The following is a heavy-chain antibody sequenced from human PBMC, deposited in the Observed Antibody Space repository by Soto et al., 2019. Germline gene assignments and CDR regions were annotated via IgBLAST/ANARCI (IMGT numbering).Heavy chain of an antibody. V-gene: IGHV4-4*02. CDR1: GGPVSSSNW. CDR3: ARVGVLYFDWSAN. Sequence: KPSETLSLTCDVSGGPVSSSNWWSWVRQPPGKGLEWIGETHHRGTVNCNLSLKSRVTITLDKSKNQFSLKLSSVTAADTAVYYCARVGVLYFDWSANWGHGTLVTVSS. J-gene: IGHJ4*01. D-gene: IGHD3-9*01. CDR2: THHRGTV.